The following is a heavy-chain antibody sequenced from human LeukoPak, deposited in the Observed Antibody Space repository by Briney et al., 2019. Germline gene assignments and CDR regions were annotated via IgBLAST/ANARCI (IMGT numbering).Heavy chain of an antibody. V-gene: IGHV4-59*01. D-gene: IGHD1-26*01. J-gene: IGHJ3*02. Sequence: PSETLSLTCAVYGESFSGYYWSWIRQPPGKGLEWIGYIYCSGSTNYNPSLKSRVTISVDTSKNQFSLKLSSVTAADTAVYYCARDRGGTSGPDAFDIWGQGTMVTVSS. CDR2: IYCSGST. CDR3: ARDRGGTSGPDAFDI. CDR1: GESFSGYY.